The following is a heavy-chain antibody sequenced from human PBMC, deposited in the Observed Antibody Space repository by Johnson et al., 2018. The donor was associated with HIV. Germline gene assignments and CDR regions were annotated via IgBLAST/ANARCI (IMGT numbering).Heavy chain of an antibody. CDR2: ISYDGSNK. CDR1: GFTFSSYA. V-gene: IGHV3-30*04. J-gene: IGHJ3*02. Sequence: QMLLVESGGGLVQPGGSLRLSCKASGFTFSSYAMHWVRQAPGKGLEWVAVISYDGSNKYYADSVKGRFTISRDNSKNTLYLQMNSLRAEDTAVYYCARGGEYSSSLYAFDIWGQGTMVTVSS. D-gene: IGHD6-13*01. CDR3: ARGGEYSSSLYAFDI.